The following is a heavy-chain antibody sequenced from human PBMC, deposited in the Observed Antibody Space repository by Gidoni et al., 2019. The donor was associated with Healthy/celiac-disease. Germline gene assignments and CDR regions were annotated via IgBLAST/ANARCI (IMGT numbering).Heavy chain of an antibody. CDR3: AKNIGYGMDV. CDR2: ISGSGGST. CDR1: GFPFSSYA. J-gene: IGHJ6*02. Sequence: EVLLLESGGGLVQPGGSLRLPWPASGFPFSSYALSWFRQAPGKGLEWVSAISGSGGSTYYADSVKGRFTISRDNSKNTLYLQMNSLRAEDTAVYYCAKNIGYGMDVWGQGTTVTVSS. V-gene: IGHV3-23*01. D-gene: IGHD5-12*01.